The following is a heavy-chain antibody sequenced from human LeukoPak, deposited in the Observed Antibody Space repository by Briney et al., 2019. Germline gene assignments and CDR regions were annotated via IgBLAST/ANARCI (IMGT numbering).Heavy chain of an antibody. J-gene: IGHJ5*02. V-gene: IGHV4-59*01. D-gene: IGHD3-10*01. CDR3: ARALWFGEFSNWFDP. CDR2: IYYSGST. CDR1: GGSISSYY. Sequence: PSETLSLTCTVSGGSISSYYWSWIRQPPGKGLEWIGYIYYSGSTNYNPSLKSRVTISVDTSKNQFSLKLSSVTAADTAVYYYARALWFGEFSNWFDPWGQGTLVTVSS.